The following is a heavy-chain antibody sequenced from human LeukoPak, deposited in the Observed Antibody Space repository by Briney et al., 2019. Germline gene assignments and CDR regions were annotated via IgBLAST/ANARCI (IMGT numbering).Heavy chain of an antibody. J-gene: IGHJ4*02. CDR1: GFTFSSYA. Sequence: GGSLRLSCAASGFTFSSYAMSWVHQAPGKGLEWVSAISGSGGSTYYADSVKGRLTISRDNSKNTLYLQMNSLRAEDTAVYYCAKETAIVVVTYYFDYWGQGTLVTVSS. V-gene: IGHV3-23*01. D-gene: IGHD3-22*01. CDR3: AKETAIVVVTYYFDY. CDR2: ISGSGGST.